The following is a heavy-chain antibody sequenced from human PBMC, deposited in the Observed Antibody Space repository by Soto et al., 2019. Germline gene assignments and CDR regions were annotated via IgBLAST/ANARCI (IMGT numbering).Heavy chain of an antibody. Sequence: PSETLSLTCAVYGGSFSGYYWSWIRQPPGKGLEWIGEINHSGSTNYNPSLKSRVTISVDTSKNQFSLNLSSVTAADTAVYYCAGREYSRSSFYSYSYAVDVWGQGTTVTVSS. CDR3: AGREYSRSSFYSYSYAVDV. D-gene: IGHD6-6*01. CDR1: GGSFSGYY. J-gene: IGHJ6*02. V-gene: IGHV4-34*01. CDR2: INHSGST.